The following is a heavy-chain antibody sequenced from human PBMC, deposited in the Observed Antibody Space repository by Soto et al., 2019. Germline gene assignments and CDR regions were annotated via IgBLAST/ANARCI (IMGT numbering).Heavy chain of an antibody. CDR3: ARGKLPGPGSAFYL. V-gene: IGHV1-2*02. J-gene: IGHJ3*01. CDR2: INLNSGGA. Sequence: ASVKVSCKASGYTFTGYYLHWVRQVPGQGLEWMGWINLNSGGAIYAQNFQGRVTMTRDTSISTAYLELTALRSDDTAIYYCARGKLPGPGSAFYLWGQGTMVTVSS. D-gene: IGHD2-15*01. CDR1: GYTFTGYY.